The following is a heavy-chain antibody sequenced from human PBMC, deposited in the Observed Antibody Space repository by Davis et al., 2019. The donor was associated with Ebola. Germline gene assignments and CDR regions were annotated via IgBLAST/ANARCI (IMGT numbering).Heavy chain of an antibody. CDR2: IWYDGSNK. CDR1: GFTFSSYG. Sequence: GGSLRLSCAASGFTFSSYGMHWVRQAPGKGLEWVAVIWYDGSNKYYADSVKGRFTISRDNSKNTLYLQMNSLRAEDTAVYYCARDPLWYCSSTSCYPDYWGQGTLVTVSS. J-gene: IGHJ4*02. V-gene: IGHV3-33*01. CDR3: ARDPLWYCSSTSCYPDY. D-gene: IGHD2-2*01.